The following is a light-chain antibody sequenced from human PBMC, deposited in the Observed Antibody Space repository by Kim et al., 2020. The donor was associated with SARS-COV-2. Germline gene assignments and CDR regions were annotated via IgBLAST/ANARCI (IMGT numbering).Light chain of an antibody. J-gene: IGKJ4*01. CDR1: QSVSSSY. Sequence: SPVERATLSCRASQSVSSSYLAWYQQKPGQAPRLLIYGASSRATGIPDRFSGSGSGTDFTLTISRLEPEDFAVYYCQQYGSSPPVTFGGGTKVEI. V-gene: IGKV3-20*01. CDR2: GAS. CDR3: QQYGSSPPVT.